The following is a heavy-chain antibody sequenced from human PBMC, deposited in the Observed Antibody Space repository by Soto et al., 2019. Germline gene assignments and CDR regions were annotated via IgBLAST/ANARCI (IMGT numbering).Heavy chain of an antibody. J-gene: IGHJ3*02. V-gene: IGHV1-3*01. Sequence: QVQLVQSGAEVKKPGASVKVSCKASGYTFTSYAMHWVRQAPGQRLEWMGWINAGNGNTKYSQKFQGRVTITRDTAASTAYMELSSLRSEDTAVYYCARDHMITFGGVIVSAAFDIWGQGTMVTVSS. CDR2: INAGNGNT. D-gene: IGHD3-16*02. CDR3: ARDHMITFGGVIVSAAFDI. CDR1: GYTFTSYA.